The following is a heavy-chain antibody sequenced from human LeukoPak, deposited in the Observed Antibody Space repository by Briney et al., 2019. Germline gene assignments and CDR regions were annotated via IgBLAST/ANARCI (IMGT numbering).Heavy chain of an antibody. D-gene: IGHD1-26*01. V-gene: IGHV3-30-3*01. CDR1: GFTFSSYA. Sequence: GGSLRLSCAASGFTFSSYAMHWVRQAPGKGLEWVAVISYDGSNKYYADSVKGRFTISRDNSKNTLYLQMNSLRAEDTAVYYCARDLTVGATGHWGQGTLATVSS. CDR2: ISYDGSNK. CDR3: ARDLTVGATGH. J-gene: IGHJ4*02.